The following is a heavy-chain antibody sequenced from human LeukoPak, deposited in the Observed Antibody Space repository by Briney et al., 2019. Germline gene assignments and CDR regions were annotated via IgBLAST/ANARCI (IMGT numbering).Heavy chain of an antibody. CDR2: IKQDGSEK. J-gene: IGHJ3*02. D-gene: IGHD3-10*01. CDR3: ASGDYYGSGSYRDAFDI. CDR1: GFTFSSYW. V-gene: IGHV3-7*01. Sequence: PGGSLRLSCAASGFTFSSYWMSWVRQAPGKGLEWVANIKQDGSEKYYVDSVKGRFTISRDNAKNSLYLQMNSLRAEDTAVYYCASGDYYGSGSYRDAFDIWGQGTMVTVSS.